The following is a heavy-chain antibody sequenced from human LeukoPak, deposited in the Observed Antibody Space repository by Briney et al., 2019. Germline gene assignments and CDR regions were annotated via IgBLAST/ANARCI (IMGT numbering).Heavy chain of an antibody. J-gene: IGHJ4*02. CDR2: IYPGDSDT. CDR3: ARRGYSYGTYYFDY. CDR1: GYSFSSNW. Sequence: GESLKISCKGSGYSFSSNWIAWVRQMPGKGLEWMGIIYPGDSDTRYSPSFQGQVTFSADKSINTAYLQWSNLKASDTAMYYCARRGYSYGTYYFDYWGQGTLVTVSS. V-gene: IGHV5-51*01. D-gene: IGHD5-18*01.